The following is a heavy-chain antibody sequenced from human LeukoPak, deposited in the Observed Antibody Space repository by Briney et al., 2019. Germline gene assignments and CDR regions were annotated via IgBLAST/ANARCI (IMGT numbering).Heavy chain of an antibody. V-gene: IGHV3-23*01. CDR1: GFTFSSYA. J-gene: IGHJ5*02. Sequence: GGSLRLSCAASGFTFSSYAMSWVRQAPGKGLEWVSAISGSGGSTYYADSVKGRFTISRDNSKNTRYRKTNSLRAEQTAVYQGAKDRGEGSWVDPWGQGTLVTVSS. CDR3: AKDRGEGSWVDP. CDR2: ISGSGGST. D-gene: IGHD3-3*01.